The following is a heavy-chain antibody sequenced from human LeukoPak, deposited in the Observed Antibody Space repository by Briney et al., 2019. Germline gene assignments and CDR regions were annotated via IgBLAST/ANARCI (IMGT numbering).Heavy chain of an antibody. CDR3: ARAEYSSSWSKYWYFDL. CDR2: INHSGST. Sequence: SETLSLTCAVYGGSFSGYYWSWIRQPPGKGLEWIGEINHSGSTNYNPSLKSRVTISVDTSKNQFSLKLSSVTAADTAVYYCARAEYSSSWSKYWYFDLWGRGTLVTVSS. D-gene: IGHD6-13*01. J-gene: IGHJ2*01. CDR1: GGSFSGYY. V-gene: IGHV4-34*01.